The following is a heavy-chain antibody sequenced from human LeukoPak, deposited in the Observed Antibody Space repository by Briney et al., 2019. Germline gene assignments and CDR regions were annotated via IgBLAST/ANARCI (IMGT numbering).Heavy chain of an antibody. Sequence: GGSLRLSCAASGFTFSSYAMSWVRQAPGKGLEWVSAISGSGGSTYYADSVKGRFTISRDNSKNTLYLQMNSLRVEDTAIYYCAKGGGGYIDYWGQGTLVTVSS. J-gene: IGHJ4*02. V-gene: IGHV3-23*01. CDR2: ISGSGGST. CDR1: GFTFSSYA. D-gene: IGHD6-25*01. CDR3: AKGGGGYIDY.